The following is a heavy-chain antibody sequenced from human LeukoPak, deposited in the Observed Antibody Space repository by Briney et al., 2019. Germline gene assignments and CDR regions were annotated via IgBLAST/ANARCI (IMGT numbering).Heavy chain of an antibody. V-gene: IGHV4-59*08. J-gene: IGHJ6*02. Sequence: SETLSLTCTVSGGSISSYYWSWTRQPPGKGLGWIGYIYYSGSTNYNPSLKSRVTISVDTSKNQFSLKLSSVTAADTAVYYCARKKPYYGMDVWGQGTTVTVSS. CDR2: IYYSGST. CDR3: ARKKPYYGMDV. CDR1: GGSISSYY.